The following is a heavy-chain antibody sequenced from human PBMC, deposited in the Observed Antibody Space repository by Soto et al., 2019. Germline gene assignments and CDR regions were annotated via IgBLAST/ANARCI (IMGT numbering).Heavy chain of an antibody. D-gene: IGHD3-22*01. CDR3: ANPGADYDSSGYYYDDY. Sequence: PGGSLRLSCAASGFSFSSYAMSWVRQAPGKGLEWVSAISGSGGSTYYADSVKGRFTISRDNSKNTLYLQMNSLRAEDTAVYYCANPGADYDSSGYYYDDYWGQGTLVTVSS. CDR2: ISGSGGST. J-gene: IGHJ4*02. CDR1: GFSFSSYA. V-gene: IGHV3-23*01.